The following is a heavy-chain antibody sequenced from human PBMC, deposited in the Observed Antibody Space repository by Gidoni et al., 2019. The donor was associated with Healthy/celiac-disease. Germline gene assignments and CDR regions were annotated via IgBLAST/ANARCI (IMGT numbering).Heavy chain of an antibody. CDR3: TRVRGGYGITSYYYMDV. D-gene: IGHD5-12*01. V-gene: IGHV3-49*03. Sequence: EVQLVASGGGLVQPGRSLRLSCTASGFTFGVYAMSWFRQAPGKGLEWVGFIRSKAYGGTTEYAASVKGRFTISRDDSKSIAYLQMNSLKTEDTAVYYCTRVRGGYGITSYYYMDVWGKGTTVTVSS. CDR1: GFTFGVYA. J-gene: IGHJ6*03. CDR2: IRSKAYGGTT.